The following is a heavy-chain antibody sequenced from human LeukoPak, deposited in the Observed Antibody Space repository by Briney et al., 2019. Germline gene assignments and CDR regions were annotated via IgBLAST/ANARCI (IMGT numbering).Heavy chain of an antibody. CDR1: GFTFSSYW. CDR3: ARDPERGSYFDY. J-gene: IGHJ4*02. Sequence: GGSLRLSCAASGFTFSSYWMTWVRQAPGKALEWVASMNQDGSERYYVDSSRGRFTISRDNAKNSLSLQMNSLRAEDTAVYYCARDPERGSYFDYWGQGTPVTVSS. V-gene: IGHV3-7*01. D-gene: IGHD1-26*01. CDR2: MNQDGSER.